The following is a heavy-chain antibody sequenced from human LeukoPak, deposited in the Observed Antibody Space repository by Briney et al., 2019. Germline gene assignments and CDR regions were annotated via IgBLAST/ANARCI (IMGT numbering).Heavy chain of an antibody. D-gene: IGHD4-17*01. V-gene: IGHV4-31*03. CDR1: GGSISSGGYY. CDR3: ARDRGDYGAYFDY. CDR2: IYYSGST. J-gene: IGHJ4*02. Sequence: SETLSLTCTVSGGSISSGGYYWSWLRQHPGKGLEWIGYIYYSGSTYYNPSLKSRVTISVDTSKNQFSLKLSSVTAADTAVYYCARDRGDYGAYFDYWGQGTLVTVSS.